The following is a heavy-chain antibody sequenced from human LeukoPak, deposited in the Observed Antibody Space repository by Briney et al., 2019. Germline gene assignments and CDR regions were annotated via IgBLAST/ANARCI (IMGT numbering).Heavy chain of an antibody. CDR1: GFTFSNYG. CDR2: IRYGGDNK. Sequence: PGGSLRLSCAASGFTFSNYGMHWVRQAPGKGLEWVAFIRYGGDNKYYAESVKGRFTISRDNSKSTLYLQMNSLRGEDTAVYFCAPRPDYYTNVWGKGTTVIVSS. J-gene: IGHJ6*03. D-gene: IGHD5-12*01. V-gene: IGHV3-30*02. CDR3: APRPDYYTNV.